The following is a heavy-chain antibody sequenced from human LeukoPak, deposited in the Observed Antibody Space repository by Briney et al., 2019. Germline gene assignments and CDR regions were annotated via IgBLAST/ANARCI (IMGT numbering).Heavy chain of an antibody. J-gene: IGHJ4*02. Sequence: PSQTLSLTCTVSGGSISSGDSYWSWIRHPPGKCLEWIGYINYSRTTYYNPSLMGRVTISVDTSKNQFSLKLSSVAAADTAGYYCARGPYYYDSSGYYYIDYWGQGALVSVCS. CDR2: INYSRTT. CDR1: GGSISSGDSY. D-gene: IGHD3-22*01. V-gene: IGHV4-30-4*01. CDR3: ARGPYYYDSSGYYYIDY.